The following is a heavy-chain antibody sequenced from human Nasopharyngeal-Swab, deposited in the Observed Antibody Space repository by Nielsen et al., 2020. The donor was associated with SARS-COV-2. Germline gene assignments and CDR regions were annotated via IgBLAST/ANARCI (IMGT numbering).Heavy chain of an antibody. CDR2: IKRDGSDI. V-gene: IGHV3-74*01. Sequence: GESLKISCAASGFTFSGYTMNWVRQAPGTGLVWVSRIKRDGSDINYVDSVKGRFTISRDNAKNTLYLQMESLRVEDTAVYFCARGATTLTTWYFHLWGRGTLVRVSS. CDR1: GFTFSGYT. CDR3: ARGATTLTTWYFHL. J-gene: IGHJ2*01. D-gene: IGHD1-1*01.